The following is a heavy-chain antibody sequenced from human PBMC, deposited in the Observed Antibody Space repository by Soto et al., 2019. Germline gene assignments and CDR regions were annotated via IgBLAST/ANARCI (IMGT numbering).Heavy chain of an antibody. D-gene: IGHD5-18*01. Sequence: HVGLVQSGADVKKPGASVTISCKASGYTFTDYALHWVRQAPGQRLEWMGWMNAGVGNTLSSQKFQGRITITRDTSASTAYMELNSLKSEDTAIYYCARDTGYTFGSLNYWGPGTLVTVSS. CDR3: ARDTGYTFGSLNY. CDR2: MNAGVGNT. V-gene: IGHV1-3*01. CDR1: GYTFTDYA. J-gene: IGHJ4*02.